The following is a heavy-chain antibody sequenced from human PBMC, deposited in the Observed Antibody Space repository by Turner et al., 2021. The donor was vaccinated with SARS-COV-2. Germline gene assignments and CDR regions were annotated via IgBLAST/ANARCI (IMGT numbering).Heavy chain of an antibody. CDR3: ARDANDFWSGSYAYGMDV. CDR2: IYRGGST. V-gene: IGHV3-53*04. D-gene: IGHD3-3*01. J-gene: IGHJ6*02. CDR1: GVTVSSNY. Sequence: EVQLVESGGGLVQPGGSLRLSCAASGVTVSSNYMSWFSQAPGKGLEWVSVIYRGGSTYYADSVKGRFTISRHNSKNTLYLQMNSLRAEDTAVYYCARDANDFWSGSYAYGMDVWGQGTTVTVSS.